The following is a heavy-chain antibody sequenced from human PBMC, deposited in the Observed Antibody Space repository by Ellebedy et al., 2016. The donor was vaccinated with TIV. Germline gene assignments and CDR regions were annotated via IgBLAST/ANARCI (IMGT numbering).Heavy chain of an antibody. J-gene: IGHJ4*02. CDR2: IYASWGR. V-gene: IGHV4-38-2*02. D-gene: IGHD6-19*01. CDR3: ARNSSGSSFDF. Sequence: SETLSLXXSVSGDSISNGHFWAWIRQPPGKGLEWIATIYASWGRYYNPSLKSRVAISLDTSKNQFSLDLDSVTAADTAVYYCARNSSGSSFDFWGQGTPVTVSS. CDR1: GDSISNGHF.